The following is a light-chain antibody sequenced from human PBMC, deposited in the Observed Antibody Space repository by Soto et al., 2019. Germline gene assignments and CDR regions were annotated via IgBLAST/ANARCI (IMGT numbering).Light chain of an antibody. CDR3: CSYAGSYTVV. CDR2: DVS. J-gene: IGLJ2*01. Sequence: QSALTQPRSVSGSPGQSVTISCTGTSSDVGGYNYVSWYQQHPGKAPKLMIYDVSKQPSGVPDRFSGSKSGNTASLTISGLQAEDEADYYCCSYAGSYTVVFGGGTKVTV. CDR1: SSDVGGYNY. V-gene: IGLV2-11*01.